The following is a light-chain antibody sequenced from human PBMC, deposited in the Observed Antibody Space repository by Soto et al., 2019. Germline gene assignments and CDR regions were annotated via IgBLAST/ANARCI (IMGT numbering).Light chain of an antibody. CDR3: QQYGTPPFT. CDR1: QSVTNNF. V-gene: IGKV3-20*01. CDR2: GAS. Sequence: IVVTQSPGTLSLSPGERAALSCGASQSVTNNFLAWYQQKPGQAPRLLIYGASSRATGVPDRFSGSGSGTDFTLTISRLEPGDFAVYYCQQYGTPPFTSGPGTKVDIK. J-gene: IGKJ3*01.